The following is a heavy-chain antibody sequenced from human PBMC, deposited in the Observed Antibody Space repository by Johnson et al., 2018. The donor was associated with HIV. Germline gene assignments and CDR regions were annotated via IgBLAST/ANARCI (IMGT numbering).Heavy chain of an antibody. V-gene: IGHV3-30*04. CDR3: TTDPWGSDAFDI. CDR2: ISYDGSNK. J-gene: IGHJ3*02. CDR1: GFTFSSYA. Sequence: QVQLVESGGGVVQPGRSLRLSCAASGFTFSSYAMHWVRQAPGKGLAWVAVISYDGSNKYYADSVKGRFTISRDNSKNTLYLQMNSLRAEDTAVYYCTTDPWGSDAFDIWGQGTMVTVSS. D-gene: IGHD7-27*01.